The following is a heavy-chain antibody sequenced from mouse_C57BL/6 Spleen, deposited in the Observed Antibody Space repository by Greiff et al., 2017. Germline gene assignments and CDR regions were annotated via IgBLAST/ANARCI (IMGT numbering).Heavy chain of an antibody. J-gene: IGHJ2*01. CDR1: GYTFTSYW. V-gene: IGHV1-55*01. D-gene: IGHD1-1*01. CDR3: AREKFITTVPFDD. Sequence: QVQLQQPGAELVKPGASVKMSCKASGYTFTSYWITWVKQRPGQGLEWIGDIYPGSGSTNYNEKFKSKATLTVDTSSSTAYMQLSSLTSEDSAVYYCAREKFITTVPFDDWGKGTTLTVSS. CDR2: IYPGSGST.